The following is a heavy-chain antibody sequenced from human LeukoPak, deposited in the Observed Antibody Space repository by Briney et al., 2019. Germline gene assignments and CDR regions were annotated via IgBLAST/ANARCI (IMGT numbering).Heavy chain of an antibody. CDR1: GFTFSDYN. J-gene: IGHJ4*02. Sequence: GGSLRLSCTASGFTFSDYNMHWVRQAPGRGLEWVSSLSGRSSYIYYADSLRGRFTISRDNSKNSLYLQMNSLRAEDTAVYYCARRDTSMASGGFDLWGQGTLVTVSS. CDR2: LSGRSSYI. V-gene: IGHV3-21*01. D-gene: IGHD5-18*01. CDR3: ARRDTSMASGGFDL.